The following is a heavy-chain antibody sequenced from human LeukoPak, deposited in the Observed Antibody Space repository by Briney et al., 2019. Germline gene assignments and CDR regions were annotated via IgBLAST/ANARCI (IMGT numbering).Heavy chain of an antibody. CDR2: IYSAGAT. CDR3: ARIEWERLGRAFDI. D-gene: IGHD1-26*01. V-gene: IGHV3-53*01. J-gene: IGHJ3*02. Sequence: GGSLRLSCVASGLTVSNHWMTWVRQAPGKGLEWVSSIYSAGATHYAESVKGRFTISRDNSKNTLYLQMNSLRAEDMAVYYCARIEWERLGRAFDIWGQGTMVTVSS. CDR1: GLTVSNHW.